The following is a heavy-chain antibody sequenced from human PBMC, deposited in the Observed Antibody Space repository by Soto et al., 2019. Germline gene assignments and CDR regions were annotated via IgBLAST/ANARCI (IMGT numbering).Heavy chain of an antibody. D-gene: IGHD5-12*01. Sequence: TLSLTCAVSGASIATDGYTWSWIRQPPGKGLEWIGYIYPSGAAHYNPSLKSRVTISLDASKNQFSLKLSSVTAADTAVYYCAREVDVRYYYGMDVWGQGTTVTGSS. CDR3: AREVDVRYYYGMDV. CDR1: GASIATDGYT. J-gene: IGHJ6*02. CDR2: IYPSGAA. V-gene: IGHV4-30-2*05.